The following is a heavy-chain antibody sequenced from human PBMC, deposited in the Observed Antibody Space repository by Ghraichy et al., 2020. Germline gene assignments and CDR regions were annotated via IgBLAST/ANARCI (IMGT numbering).Heavy chain of an antibody. D-gene: IGHD5-18*01. CDR1: GFTFSRHS. V-gene: IGHV3-48*02. CDR2: ISGGSRAI. CDR3: ARDGGNSYDIYH. J-gene: IGHJ5*02. Sequence: GGSLRLSCAASGFTFSRHSMNWVRQAPGRGLEWVSCISGGSRAINYADSVKGRFTISRDKAKNILYLQMNSLRDEDTALYYCARDGGNSYDIYHWGQGTTDTVYS.